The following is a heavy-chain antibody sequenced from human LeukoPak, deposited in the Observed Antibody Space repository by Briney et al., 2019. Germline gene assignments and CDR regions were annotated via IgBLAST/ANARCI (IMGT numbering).Heavy chain of an antibody. Sequence: SETLSLTCTVSGGSISSYYWSWIRQPPGKGLEWIGYIYYSGSTNYNPSLKSRVTISVDTSKNQFSLKLSSVTAADTAVYYCASAHGSDAFDIWGQGTMVTVSS. V-gene: IGHV4-59*08. CDR2: IYYSGST. J-gene: IGHJ3*02. D-gene: IGHD2-15*01. CDR1: GGSISSYY. CDR3: ASAHGSDAFDI.